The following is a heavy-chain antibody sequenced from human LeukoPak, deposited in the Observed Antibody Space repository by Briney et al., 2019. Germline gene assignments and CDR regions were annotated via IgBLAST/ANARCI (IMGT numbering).Heavy chain of an antibody. CDR2: IYHSGST. V-gene: IGHV4-4*02. J-gene: IGHJ4*02. Sequence: PSETLSLTCAVSGGSISSSNWWSWVRQPPGKGLEWIGEIYHSGSTNYNPSLKSRVTISVDKSKNQFSLKLSSVTAADTAVYYCARDSRFGDYYFDYWGQGTLVTVSS. D-gene: IGHD3-10*01. CDR1: GGSISSSNW. CDR3: ARDSRFGDYYFDY.